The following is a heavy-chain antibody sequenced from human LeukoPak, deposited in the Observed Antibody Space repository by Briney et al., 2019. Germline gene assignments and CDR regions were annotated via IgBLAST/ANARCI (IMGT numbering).Heavy chain of an antibody. CDR2: ISYDGSNK. D-gene: IGHD2-21*02. J-gene: IGHJ6*03. CDR3: AKDTDSHYYYYMDV. V-gene: IGHV3-30*18. Sequence: GGSLRLSCAASGFTFSSYGMHWVRQAPGKGLEWVAVISYDGSNKYYADSVKGRFTISRDNSKNTLYLQMNSLRAEDTAVHYCAKDTDSHYYYYMDVWGKGTTVTVSS. CDR1: GFTFSSYG.